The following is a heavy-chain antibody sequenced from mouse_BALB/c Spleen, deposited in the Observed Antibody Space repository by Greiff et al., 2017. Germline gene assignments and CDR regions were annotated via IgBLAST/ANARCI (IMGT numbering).Heavy chain of an antibody. CDR3: ARYHYGSFYAMDY. CDR1: GYTFTDYW. D-gene: IGHD1-2*01. Sequence: QVQLQQSGAELVMPGASVKMSCKASGYTFTDYWMHWVKQRPGQGLEWIGAIDTSDSYTSYNQKFKGKATLTVEESSSTAYMQLSSLTSEDSAVYSCARYHYGSFYAMDYWGQGTSVTVSS. CDR2: IDTSDSYT. J-gene: IGHJ4*01. V-gene: IGHV1-69*01.